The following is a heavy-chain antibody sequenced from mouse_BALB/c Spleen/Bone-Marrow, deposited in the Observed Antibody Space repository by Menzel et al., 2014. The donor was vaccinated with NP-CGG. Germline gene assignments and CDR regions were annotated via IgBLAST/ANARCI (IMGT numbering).Heavy chain of an antibody. V-gene: IGHV1-63*02. CDR1: GYTFTNYW. D-gene: IGHD4-1*01. J-gene: IGHJ2*01. CDR3: ARRGTGVDY. Sequence: QVQLQQSGAELVRPGTSVKISCKASGYTFTNYWLGWVKQRPGHGLEWIGDIYPGGGYTNYNEKFKGKATLTADTSSSXXXXQLSSLTSEXXAVYFCARRGTGVDYWGQGTTLTVSS. CDR2: IYPGGGYT.